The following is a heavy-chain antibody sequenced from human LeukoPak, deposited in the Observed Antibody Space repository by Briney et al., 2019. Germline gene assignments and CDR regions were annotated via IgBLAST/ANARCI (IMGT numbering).Heavy chain of an antibody. CDR1: GGSISSSNW. V-gene: IGHV4-4*02. CDR2: IYHSGST. Sequence: SETLSLTCAVSGGSISSSNWWSWVRQPPGKGLEWIGEIYHSGSTNYNPSLKSRVTISVDKSKNQFSLKLSSVTAADTAVYYCARDSSEGGSSSLYPGYWGQGTLVTVSS. D-gene: IGHD6-13*01. CDR3: ARDSSEGGSSSLYPGY. J-gene: IGHJ4*02.